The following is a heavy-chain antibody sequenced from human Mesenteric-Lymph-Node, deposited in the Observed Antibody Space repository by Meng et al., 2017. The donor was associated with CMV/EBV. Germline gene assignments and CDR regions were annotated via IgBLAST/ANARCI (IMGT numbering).Heavy chain of an antibody. D-gene: IGHD3-22*01. CDR2: INHSGST. V-gene: IGHV4-34*01. CDR3: ARGRFTYYYDSSSRHRFDP. CDR1: SFGGYF. J-gene: IGHJ5*02. Sequence: SFGGYFCSWVRQPPGKGLEWIGEINHSGSTNCSPSLKSRVTISVDTSKNQFSLKLSSVTAADTAVYYCARGRFTYYYDSSSRHRFDPWGQGTLVTVSS.